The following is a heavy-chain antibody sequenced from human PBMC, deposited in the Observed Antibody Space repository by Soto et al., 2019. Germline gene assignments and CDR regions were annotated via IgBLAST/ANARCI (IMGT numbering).Heavy chain of an antibody. CDR1: GGSISSYY. D-gene: IGHD6-19*01. Sequence: PSETLSLTCTVSGGSISSYYWSWIRQPPGKGLEWIGYISYSRITNYNPSLKSRVTISVDTSKNQFSLKLSSVAAADTSVYYCARVLGFRTAGAGNDGVYYYYYYGMDVWGQGTTVTVSS. J-gene: IGHJ6*02. V-gene: IGHV4-59*01. CDR3: ARVLGFRTAGAGNDGVYYYYYYGMDV. CDR2: ISYSRIT.